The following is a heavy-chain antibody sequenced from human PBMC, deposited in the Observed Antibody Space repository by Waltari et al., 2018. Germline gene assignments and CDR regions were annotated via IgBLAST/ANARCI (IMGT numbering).Heavy chain of an antibody. CDR3: TPLSWFREFPYYFDH. CDR1: GYTLAGSY. CDR2: INPKNGDT. V-gene: IGHV1-2*02. J-gene: IGHJ4*02. D-gene: IGHD3-10*01. Sequence: QVQLVQSGAEVKKPGASVKVSCRASGYTLAGSYMHWVRQDPGQGLEWMGWINPKNGDTNYAQKFQGRVTMTSDTSMNTAYMELSSLRSDDTAVYYCTPLSWFREFPYYFDHWGQGTLVTVSS.